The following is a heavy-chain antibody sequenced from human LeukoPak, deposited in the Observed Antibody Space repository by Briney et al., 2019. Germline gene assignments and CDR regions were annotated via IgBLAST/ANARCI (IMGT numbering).Heavy chain of an antibody. CDR2: INPSGGST. CDR1: GYTFTSYY. V-gene: IGHV1-46*01. CDR3: ARDPPRGGSGSYFPSYYFDY. Sequence: ASVKVSCKASGYTFTSYYMHWVRQAPGQGLEWMGIINPSGGSTSYAQKFQGRVTMTRDTSTSTVYMELSSLRSEDTAVYYCARDPPRGGSGSYFPSYYFDYWGQGTLVTVSS. J-gene: IGHJ4*02. D-gene: IGHD3-10*01.